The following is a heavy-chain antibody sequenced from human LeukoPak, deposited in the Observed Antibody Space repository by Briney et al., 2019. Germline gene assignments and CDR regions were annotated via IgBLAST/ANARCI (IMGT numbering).Heavy chain of an antibody. Sequence: GGSLRLSCAASGFTFSSYAMHWVRQAPGKGLGWVAVISYDGSNKYYADSVKGRFTISRDNSNNTLYLQMNSLRAEDTAVYYCATLANDYGDFPMDYWGQGTLVTVSS. D-gene: IGHD4-17*01. CDR2: ISYDGSNK. V-gene: IGHV3-30-3*01. CDR3: ATLANDYGDFPMDY. J-gene: IGHJ4*02. CDR1: GFTFSSYA.